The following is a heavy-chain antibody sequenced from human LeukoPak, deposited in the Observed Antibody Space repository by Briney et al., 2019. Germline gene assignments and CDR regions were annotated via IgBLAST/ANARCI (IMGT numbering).Heavy chain of an antibody. D-gene: IGHD2-15*01. CDR3: ARSPNVVSSWFDP. V-gene: IGHV4-31*11. J-gene: IGHJ5*02. CDR2: IYYSGNI. CDR1: GGSFSDYY. Sequence: SETLSLTCAVYGGSFSDYYWTWIRQLPGKGLEWIGYIYYSGNIFYNPSLKSRLTISVDTSKNQFSLKLSSVTAADTAVYYCARSPNVVSSWFDPWGQGTLVTVSS.